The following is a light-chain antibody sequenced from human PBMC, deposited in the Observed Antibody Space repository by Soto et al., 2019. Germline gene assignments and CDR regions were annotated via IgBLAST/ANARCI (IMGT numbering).Light chain of an antibody. CDR3: QRYNSYPWT. CDR1: QSISSW. CDR2: HAY. V-gene: IGKV1-5*01. J-gene: IGKJ1*01. Sequence: DIQMTQSPSTLSASVGDRVTLTCRASQSISSWLAWYQQKPGKAPKLLIYHAYSLESGVPSRFSGSESGTEFTLTINSLQPDDFATYYCQRYNSYPWTFGQGTKVEIK.